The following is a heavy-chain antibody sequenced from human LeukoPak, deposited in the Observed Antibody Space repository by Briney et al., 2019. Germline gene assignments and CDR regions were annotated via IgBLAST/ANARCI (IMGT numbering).Heavy chain of an antibody. Sequence: SQTLSLTCAVSGGSISSGGYSWSWIRQPPGKGLEWIGYIYHSGSTYYNPSLKSRVTISVDRSKNQFSLKLSSVTAADTAVYYCARVAYGDYVLATSGCSWSDPWGQGTLVTVSS. CDR3: ARVAYGDYVLATSGCSWSDP. D-gene: IGHD4-17*01. CDR1: GGSISSGGYS. CDR2: IYHSGST. J-gene: IGHJ5*02. V-gene: IGHV4-30-2*01.